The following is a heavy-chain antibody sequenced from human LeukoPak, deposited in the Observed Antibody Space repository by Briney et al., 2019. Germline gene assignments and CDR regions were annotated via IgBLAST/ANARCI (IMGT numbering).Heavy chain of an antibody. CDR3: ARYYYDSSGYYIHGHFDY. V-gene: IGHV4-59*11. J-gene: IGHJ4*02. CDR2: IYYSGST. Sequence: SETLSLTCTVPGGSISSHYWSWIRQPPGKGLGWIGYIYYSGSTNYNPSLKSRVTISVDTSKNPFSLQLSSVTAADTAVYYCARYYYDSSGYYIHGHFDYWGQGTLVTVSS. D-gene: IGHD3-22*01. CDR1: GGSISSHY.